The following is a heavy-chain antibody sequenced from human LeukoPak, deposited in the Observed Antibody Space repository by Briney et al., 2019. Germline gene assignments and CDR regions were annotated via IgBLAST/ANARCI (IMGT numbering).Heavy chain of an antibody. CDR3: ARGSGRITIFGVPY. D-gene: IGHD3-3*01. J-gene: IGHJ4*02. CDR1: GFTFSRYS. CDR2: ISSSSPTI. V-gene: IGHV3-48*01. Sequence: PGGSLRLSCEASGFTFSRYSMSWVRQAPGKGLEWVSYISSSSPTIYYADSVRGRFTISRDNANNSLYLQMSSLRAEDTAVYYCARGSGRITIFGVPYWGQGTLVTVSS.